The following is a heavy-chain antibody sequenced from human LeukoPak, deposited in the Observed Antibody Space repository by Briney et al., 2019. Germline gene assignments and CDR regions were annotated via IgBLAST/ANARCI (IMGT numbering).Heavy chain of an antibody. CDR1: GFIFSNSW. Sequence: GGPHRLSCAASGFIFSNSWMSWLRQAPGKGLELVGRIKSNTDCGTTDYAAPVRGIFTISRDDTKNTLYQQMSRLETEDAAVYCCSTDRTIFGVVISENYFDCWGQGTLVTVAS. V-gene: IGHV3-15*01. J-gene: IGHJ4*02. CDR2: IKSNTDCGTT. CDR3: STDRTIFGVVISENYFDC. D-gene: IGHD3-3*01.